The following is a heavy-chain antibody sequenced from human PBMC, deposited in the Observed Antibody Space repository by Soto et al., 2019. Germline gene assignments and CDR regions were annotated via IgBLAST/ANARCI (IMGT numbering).Heavy chain of an antibody. CDR1: GGTFSSYA. Sequence: SVKVSCKASGGTFSSYAISWVRQAPGQGLEWMGGIIPIFGTANYAQKFQGRVTITADESTSTAYMELSSLRSEDTAVYYCARDLKCSGGSCYPNWFDPWGQGTLVTSPQ. J-gene: IGHJ5*02. D-gene: IGHD2-15*01. CDR2: IIPIFGTA. V-gene: IGHV1-69*13. CDR3: ARDLKCSGGSCYPNWFDP.